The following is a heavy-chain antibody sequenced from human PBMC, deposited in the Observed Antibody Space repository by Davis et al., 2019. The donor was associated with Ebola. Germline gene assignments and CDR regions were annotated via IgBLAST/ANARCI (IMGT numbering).Heavy chain of an antibody. CDR3: ATKGDIVATGRSAYDY. CDR1: GLTLINYA. CDR2: ISGESGSS. J-gene: IGHJ4*02. Sequence: GESLKIPCTASGLTLINYAMTWVRQAPGKGLEWVSSISGESGSSYYADSVRGRFTISRDNSKNTLYLQMNSLRADDTAVYYCATKGDIVATGRSAYDYWGQGTLVTVSS. V-gene: IGHV3-23*01. D-gene: IGHD5-12*01.